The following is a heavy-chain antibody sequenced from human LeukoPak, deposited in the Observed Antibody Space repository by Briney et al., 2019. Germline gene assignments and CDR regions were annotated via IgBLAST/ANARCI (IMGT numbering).Heavy chain of an antibody. V-gene: IGHV3-21*01. CDR1: GFTFSSYS. D-gene: IGHD3-22*01. Sequence: GSLRLSCAASGFTFSSYSMNWVRQAPGKGLEWVSSIISSSSYIYYADSVKGRFTISRDNAKNSLYLQMNSLRAEDTAVYYCARDYYDSSGYYLGWFDPWGQGTLVTVSS. CDR2: IISSSSYI. CDR3: ARDYYDSSGYYLGWFDP. J-gene: IGHJ5*02.